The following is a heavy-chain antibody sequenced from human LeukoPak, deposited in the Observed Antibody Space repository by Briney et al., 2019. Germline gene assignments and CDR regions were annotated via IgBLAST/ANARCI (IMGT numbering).Heavy chain of an antibody. D-gene: IGHD4-23*01. CDR1: GFTFTSYW. Sequence: GGSLRLSCAASGFTFTSYWMSWMRQAPGKGLQWVANIKHDGSEQYYVDSVKGRFTISRDNARNSLYLQMNSLGVEDTAVYYCKSGGAAPGAFDYWGQGALVTVSS. CDR3: KSGGAAPGAFDY. CDR2: IKHDGSEQ. V-gene: IGHV3-7*01. J-gene: IGHJ4*02.